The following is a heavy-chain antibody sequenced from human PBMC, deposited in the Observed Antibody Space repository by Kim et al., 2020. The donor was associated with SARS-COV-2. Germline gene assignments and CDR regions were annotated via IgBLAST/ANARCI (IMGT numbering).Heavy chain of an antibody. J-gene: IGHJ1*01. CDR2: ISRTGENT. D-gene: IGHD2-8*01. CDR3: VTSPTDSYNSDRNGFATLHH. Sequence: GGSLRLSCAASGFTFTNFAMSWVRQAPGQGLEWVSGISRTGENTLYVDSVNGRFTISRDNSKNTLYLQMNSLRTEDTAVYYCVTSPTDSYNSDRNGFATLHHGGHGTLVTVPS. CDR1: GFTFTNFA. V-gene: IGHV3-23*01.